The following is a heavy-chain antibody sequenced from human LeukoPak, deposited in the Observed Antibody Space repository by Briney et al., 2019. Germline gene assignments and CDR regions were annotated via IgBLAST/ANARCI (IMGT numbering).Heavy chain of an antibody. D-gene: IGHD6-13*01. J-gene: IGHJ4*02. CDR1: GYTFTGYY. CDR2: INPNSGGT. CDR3: ARHKYSRGDHFDY. Sequence: ASVKVSCKASGYTFTGYYMHWVRQAPGQGLEWMGRINPNSGGTNYAQKFQGRVTMTRDTSISTAYMELSRLRSDDTAVYYCARHKYSRGDHFDYWGQGTLVTVSS. V-gene: IGHV1-2*06.